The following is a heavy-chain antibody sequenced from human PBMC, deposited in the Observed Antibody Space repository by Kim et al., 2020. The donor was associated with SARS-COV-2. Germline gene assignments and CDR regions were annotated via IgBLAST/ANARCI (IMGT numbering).Heavy chain of an antibody. CDR3: ARSGYRDAFDI. CDR2: T. Sequence: TYYNPSLKSRVTISVDTSKNQFSLKLSSVTAADTAVYYCARSGYRDAFDIWGQGTMVTVSS. J-gene: IGHJ3*02. D-gene: IGHD5-18*01. V-gene: IGHV4-39*01.